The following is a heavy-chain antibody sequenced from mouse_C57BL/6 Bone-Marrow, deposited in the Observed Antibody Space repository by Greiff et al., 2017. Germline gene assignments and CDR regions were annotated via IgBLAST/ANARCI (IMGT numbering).Heavy chain of an antibody. CDR2: IDPSDSET. V-gene: IGHV1-52*01. CDR1: GYTFTSYW. CDR3: AREILLLDYYAMDY. Sequence: QVQLQQSGAELVRPGSSVKLSCKASGYTFTSYWMHWVKQRPIQGLEWIGNIDPSDSETHYNQKFKDKATLTVDKSSSTAYMQLSSLTSEDSAVYYCAREILLLDYYAMDYWGQGTSVTVSS. J-gene: IGHJ4*01. D-gene: IGHD1-1*01.